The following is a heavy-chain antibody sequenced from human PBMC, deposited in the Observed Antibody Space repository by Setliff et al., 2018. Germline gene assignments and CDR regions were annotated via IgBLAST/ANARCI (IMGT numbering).Heavy chain of an antibody. CDR2: ISYIGNT. D-gene: IGHD4-17*01. J-gene: IGHJ2*01. Sequence: PSETLSLTCTVSGASVRSGPYYWSWIRQPPGKGLEWIGFISYIGNTNYNPSLKSRITISLDTSKNQFSLKLSSVTAADTAVYYCARHGGWYFDLWGRGTLVTVSS. CDR3: ARHGGWYFDL. CDR1: GASVRSGPYY. V-gene: IGHV4-61*01.